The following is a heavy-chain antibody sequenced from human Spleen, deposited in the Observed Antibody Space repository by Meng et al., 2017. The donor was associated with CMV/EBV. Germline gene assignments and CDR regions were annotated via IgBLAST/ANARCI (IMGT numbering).Heavy chain of an antibody. V-gene: IGHV4-38-2*02. CDR2: IYHSGST. CDR1: GYSISSGYY. J-gene: IGHJ4*02. D-gene: IGHD4-17*01. CDR3: ARLSVSQSVNFDY. Sequence: SETLSLTCTVSGYSISSGYYWGWIRQPPGKGLEWIGSIYHSGSTYYNPSLKSRVTISVDTSKNQFSLKLSSVTAADTAVYYCARLSVSQSVNFDYWGQGTLVTVSS.